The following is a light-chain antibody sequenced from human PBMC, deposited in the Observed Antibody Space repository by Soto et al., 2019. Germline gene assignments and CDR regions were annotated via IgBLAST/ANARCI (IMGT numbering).Light chain of an antibody. V-gene: IGLV2-14*01. Sequence: QSVLTQPASVSGSPGQSITISCTGTSSDVGRYNYVSWYQQHPGKAPKRIIYDVTYRPSGVSDRFSGSKSGSTASLTISGLKAEDEADYYCSSYTGSSTSFGGGTKLTVL. J-gene: IGLJ3*02. CDR3: SSYTGSSTS. CDR2: DVT. CDR1: SSDVGRYNY.